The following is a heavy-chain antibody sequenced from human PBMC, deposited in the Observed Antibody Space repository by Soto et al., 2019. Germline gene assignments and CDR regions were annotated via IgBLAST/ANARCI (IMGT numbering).Heavy chain of an antibody. D-gene: IGHD4-17*01. CDR3: ASTVTTWDAFDI. V-gene: IGHV1-46*01. CDR2: INPSGGST. J-gene: IGHJ3*02. Sequence: GASVKVSCKASGYTFTSYGISWVRQAPGQGLEWMGIINPSGGSTSYAQKFQGRVTMTSDTSTSTVYMELSSLRSEDTAVYYCASTVTTWDAFDIWGQGTMVTVSS. CDR1: GYTFTSYG.